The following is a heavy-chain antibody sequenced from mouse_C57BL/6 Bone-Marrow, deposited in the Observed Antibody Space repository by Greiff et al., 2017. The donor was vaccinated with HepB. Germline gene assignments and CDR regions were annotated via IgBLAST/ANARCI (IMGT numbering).Heavy chain of an antibody. CDR3: ARDDYYGSAMDY. J-gene: IGHJ4*01. D-gene: IGHD1-1*01. CDR2: SRNKANDYTT. V-gene: IGHV7-1*01. CDR1: GFTFSDFY. Sequence: EVKVVESGGGLVQSGRSLRLSCATSGFTFSDFYMEWVRQAPGKGLEWIAASRNKANDYTTEYSASVKGRFIVSRDTSQSILYLQMNALRAEDTAIYYCARDDYYGSAMDYWGQGTSVTVSS.